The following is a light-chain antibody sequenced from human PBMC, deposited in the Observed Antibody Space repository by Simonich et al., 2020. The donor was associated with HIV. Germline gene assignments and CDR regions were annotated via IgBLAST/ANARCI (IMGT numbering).Light chain of an antibody. J-gene: IGKJ1*01. CDR2: AAS. CDR1: QGISNS. V-gene: IGKV1-NL1*01. CDR3: QQYNSYPWT. Sequence: DIQMTQSPSSLSASVGDTVTITCRARQGISNSLAWYQQQPGKAPKLLLYAASRLESGVPSRFSGSISGTEFTLTISSLQPDDFATYYCQQYNSYPWTFGQGTKVECK.